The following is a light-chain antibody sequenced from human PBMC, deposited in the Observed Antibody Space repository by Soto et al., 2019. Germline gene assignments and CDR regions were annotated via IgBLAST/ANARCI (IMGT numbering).Light chain of an antibody. CDR2: GAP. CDR1: QSVSNNY. CDR3: QQYGSSPPIT. J-gene: IGKJ5*01. V-gene: IGKV3-20*01. Sequence: EIVLTQSPATLSLSPGERATLSCRASQSVSNNYLAWYQQKPGQAPRPLISGAPSRATGIPDRFSGSGSGTDFTLTISRLEPEDFAVYYCQQYGSSPPITFGQGTRLEIK.